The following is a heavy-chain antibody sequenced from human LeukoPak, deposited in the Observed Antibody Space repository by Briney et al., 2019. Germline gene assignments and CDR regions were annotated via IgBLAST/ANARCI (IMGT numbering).Heavy chain of an antibody. Sequence: PSETLSLTCRVYGGSLSGYYWTWIRQPPGKGLERIGEINHSGSINYNPSLKSRVIMSVDTSKNQFSLNVRSVTAADTAVYYCGKFRYGYMGLDSWGQGTLVTVSS. D-gene: IGHD5-24*01. CDR1: GGSLSGYY. CDR3: GKFRYGYMGLDS. J-gene: IGHJ4*02. CDR2: INHSGSI. V-gene: IGHV4-34*01.